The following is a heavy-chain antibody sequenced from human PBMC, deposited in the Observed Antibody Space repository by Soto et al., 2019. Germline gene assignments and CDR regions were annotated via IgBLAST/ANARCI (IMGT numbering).Heavy chain of an antibody. V-gene: IGHV4-59*01. CDR1: GGSISSYY. Sequence: SETLSLTCTVSGGSISSYYWSWIRQPPGKGLEWIGYIYYSGSTNYNPSLKSRVTISVDTSKNQFSLKLSSVTAADTAVYYCARLLYYYDSSGSRRRYAFDIWGQGTMVTVSS. J-gene: IGHJ3*02. CDR2: IYYSGST. D-gene: IGHD3-22*01. CDR3: ARLLYYYDSSGSRRRYAFDI.